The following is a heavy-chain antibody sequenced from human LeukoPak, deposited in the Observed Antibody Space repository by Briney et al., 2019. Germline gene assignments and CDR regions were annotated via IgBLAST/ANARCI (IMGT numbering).Heavy chain of an antibody. J-gene: IGHJ3*02. Sequence: GGSLRLSCAASGFIVSSTYMSWVRQAPGKGLEWVSRINSDGSSTSYADSVKGRFTISRDNSKNTLYLQMNSLRAEDTAVYYCARLSAVAPFRDAFDIWGQGTMVTVSS. CDR3: ARLSAVAPFRDAFDI. CDR1: GFIVSSTY. V-gene: IGHV3-66*01. D-gene: IGHD4-23*01. CDR2: INSDGSST.